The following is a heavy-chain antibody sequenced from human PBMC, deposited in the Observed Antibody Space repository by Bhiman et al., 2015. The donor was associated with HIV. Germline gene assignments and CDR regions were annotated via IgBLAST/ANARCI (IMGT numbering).Heavy chain of an antibody. D-gene: IGHD3-16*02. J-gene: IGHJ4*02. CDR1: GFIFSSYS. CDR2: ISSSSSTI. Sequence: EVQLVESGGGLVQPGGSLRLSCAASGFIFSSYSMNWVRQAPGKGLEWVSYISSSSSTIYYADSVKGRFTISRDNAKNSLYLQMNSLRAEDTAVYYCAKGHYVWGSYRSLDYWGQGTLVTVSS. CDR3: AKGHYVWGSYRSLDY. V-gene: IGHV3-48*01.